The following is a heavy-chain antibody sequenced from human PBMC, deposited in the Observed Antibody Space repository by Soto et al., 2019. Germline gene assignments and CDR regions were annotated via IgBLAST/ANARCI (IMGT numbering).Heavy chain of an antibody. J-gene: IGHJ5*02. CDR3: ARGLMGQQLVSFWFDP. D-gene: IGHD6-13*01. Sequence: SETLSLTCAVYGGSFSGYYWSWIRQPPGKGLEWIGEINHSGSTNYNPSLKSRVTISVDTSKNQFSLKLSSVTAADTAVYYCARGLMGQQLVSFWFDPWGQGTLVTVSS. CDR2: INHSGST. V-gene: IGHV4-34*01. CDR1: GGSFSGYY.